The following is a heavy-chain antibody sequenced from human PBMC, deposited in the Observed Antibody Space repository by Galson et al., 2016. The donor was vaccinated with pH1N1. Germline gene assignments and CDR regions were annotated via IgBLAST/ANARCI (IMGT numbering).Heavy chain of an antibody. CDR3: ARRGSSTSHYYYGMDV. J-gene: IGHJ6*02. CDR2: ISGYNGNA. Sequence: SVKVSCKAYDYTFTSYAITWVRQAPGQGLEWMGSISGYNGNANYAQNVQGRVTMTRDTPISTAYMELSRLRSDDTAVYYCARRGSSTSHYYYGMDVWGQGATVTVSS. CDR1: DYTFTSYA. D-gene: IGHD2-2*01. V-gene: IGHV1-18*01.